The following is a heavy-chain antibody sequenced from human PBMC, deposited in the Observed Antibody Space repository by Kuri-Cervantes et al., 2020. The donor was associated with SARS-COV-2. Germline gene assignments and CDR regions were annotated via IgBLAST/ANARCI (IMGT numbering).Heavy chain of an antibody. CDR3: ARLPCSSTSCYTRYDYCGMDV. J-gene: IGHJ6*02. CDR1: GYSFTRYW. CDR2: IDPSDSYT. D-gene: IGHD2-2*02. Sequence: KVSCKGSGYSFTRYWISWVRQMPGKGLEWMGRIDPSDSYTNYSPSFQGHVTISADKSIRTAYLQWSSLKASDTAMYYCARLPCSSTSCYTRYDYCGMDVWGQGTTVTVSS. V-gene: IGHV5-10-1*01.